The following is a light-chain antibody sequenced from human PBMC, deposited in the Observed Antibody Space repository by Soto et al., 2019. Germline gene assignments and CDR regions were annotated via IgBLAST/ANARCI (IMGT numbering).Light chain of an antibody. CDR1: QSISSW. J-gene: IGKJ1*01. CDR3: QQYNSYSRT. Sequence: DIQMTQSPSSVSASVGDRVTITCRASQSISSWLAWYQQKPGKAPKLLIYDASSLESGVPSRFSGSGSGTEFTLTISSRQPDDFATYYCQQYNSYSRTFGQGTKVEIK. CDR2: DAS. V-gene: IGKV1-5*01.